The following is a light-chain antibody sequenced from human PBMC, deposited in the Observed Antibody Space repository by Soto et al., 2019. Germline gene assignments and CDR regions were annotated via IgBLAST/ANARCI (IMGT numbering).Light chain of an antibody. Sequence: EIVLTQSPGTLSLSPGERATLSCRAGQSISSSYLAWYQQKPGQAPRLLIYGASSRATGIPDRFSGSGSGTDFTLTISSLEPEDFAVYYCQQRSNWPPITFGQGTRLEIK. CDR3: QQRSNWPPIT. J-gene: IGKJ5*01. V-gene: IGKV3D-20*02. CDR1: QSISSSY. CDR2: GAS.